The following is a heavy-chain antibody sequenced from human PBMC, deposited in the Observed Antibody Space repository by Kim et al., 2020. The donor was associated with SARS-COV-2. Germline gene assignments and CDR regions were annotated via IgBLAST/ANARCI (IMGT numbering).Heavy chain of an antibody. CDR3: AADTLTLFY. D-gene: IGHD2-15*01. J-gene: IGHJ4*02. Sequence: NTNYAQKFQERVTITSDMSTSTAYMELSSLRSEDTAFYYCAADTLTLFYWGQGTLVTVSS. V-gene: IGHV1-58*01. CDR2: NT.